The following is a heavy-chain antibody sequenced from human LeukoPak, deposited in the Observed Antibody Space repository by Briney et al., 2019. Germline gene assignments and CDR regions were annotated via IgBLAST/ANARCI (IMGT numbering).Heavy chain of an antibody. CDR3: ASRWLLSYFDF. J-gene: IGHJ4*02. V-gene: IGHV3-48*01. CDR1: GFTFISYS. D-gene: IGHD3-3*01. Sequence: GGSLRLSCAASGFTFISYSMNWVRQAPGKGLEWVSYISGSSSTIYYADSVKGRFTISRDNAKNSLYLQMNSLRAEDTAVYYCASRWLLSYFDFWGQGTLVTVSS. CDR2: ISGSSSTI.